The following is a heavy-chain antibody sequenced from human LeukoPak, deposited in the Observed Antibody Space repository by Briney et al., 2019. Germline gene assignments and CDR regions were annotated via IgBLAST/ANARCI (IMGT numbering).Heavy chain of an antibody. V-gene: IGHV4-39*01. J-gene: IGHJ6*03. CDR3: ASKQWVYYYMDV. CDR2: ISYSGTT. Sequence: SETLSLTCTVSGGSISSSNYHWGWIRQPPGKGLEWIGSISYSGTTYYNPSLKSRVTIFVDTSKNQFSLKLSSVTAADTAVYYCASKQWVYYYMDVWGKGATVTVSS. D-gene: IGHD1-26*01. CDR1: GGSISSSNYH.